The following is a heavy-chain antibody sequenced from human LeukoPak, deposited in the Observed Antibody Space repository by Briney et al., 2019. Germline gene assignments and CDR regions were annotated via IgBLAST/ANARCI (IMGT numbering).Heavy chain of an antibody. J-gene: IGHJ4*02. CDR1: GYTFTSYY. D-gene: IGHD4-17*01. CDR2: INPSGGST. Sequence: ASVKVSCKASGYTFTSYYMHWVRQAPGLGLEWMGIINPSGGSTRYAQKFQGRVTMTRDTSTSTVYMELSSLRSEDTAVYYCARNPVTTKYFDYWGQGTLVTVSS. CDR3: ARNPVTTKYFDY. V-gene: IGHV1-46*01.